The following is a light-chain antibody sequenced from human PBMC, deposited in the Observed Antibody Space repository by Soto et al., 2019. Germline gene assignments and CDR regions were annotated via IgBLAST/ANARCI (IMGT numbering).Light chain of an antibody. J-gene: IGKJ1*01. Sequence: DIQMTQSPSTLSASVGDRVTITCRASQTIGGWLAWYQHKPGKAPNLLIYDASSLQSGVPSRFSGSGSGTQFTLTISSLQPDDFATYYCQQYITYWTFGQGTKVDNK. V-gene: IGKV1-5*01. CDR1: QTIGGW. CDR3: QQYITYWT. CDR2: DAS.